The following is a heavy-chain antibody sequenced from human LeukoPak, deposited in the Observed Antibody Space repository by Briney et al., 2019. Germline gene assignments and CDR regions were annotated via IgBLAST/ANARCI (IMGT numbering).Heavy chain of an antibody. J-gene: IGHJ6*02. CDR1: GYTFTSYG. CDR3: ARRPYSSGWLHYYGMDV. CDR2: ISAYNGNT. V-gene: IGHV1-18*01. Sequence: ASVKVSCKASGYTFTSYGISWVRQAPGQGLEWMGWISAYNGNTNYAQKLQGRVTMTTDTSTSTAYMELRSLRSEDTAVYYCARRPYSSGWLHYYGMDVWGQGTTVTVSS. D-gene: IGHD6-19*01.